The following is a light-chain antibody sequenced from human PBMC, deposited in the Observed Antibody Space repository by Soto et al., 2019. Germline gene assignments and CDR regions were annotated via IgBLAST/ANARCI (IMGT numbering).Light chain of an antibody. CDR1: QSVSNNY. Sequence: IGLTQSPGTLSLSPGERATLSCRSSQSVSNNYLAWYQQKPGQAPRLLIYGASNRATGIPDRFSGSGSGTDFTLTISNLEPEDFAVYYCHQHSHWPPWTSAQGTKLDIK. J-gene: IGKJ1*01. CDR2: GAS. CDR3: HQHSHWPPWT. V-gene: IGKV3D-20*02.